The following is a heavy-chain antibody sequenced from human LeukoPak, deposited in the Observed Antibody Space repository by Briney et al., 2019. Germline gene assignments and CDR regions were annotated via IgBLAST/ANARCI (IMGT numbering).Heavy chain of an antibody. V-gene: IGHV3-33*08. Sequence: QPGRSLRLSCAASGFTFSSYGMHWVRQAPGKGLEWVAVIWYDGTNKYYAASVKGRFTISRDNSKNTLYLQMNSLRAEDTAVYYCARVFQLMTTATPYAFDIWGQGTMVTVSS. CDR1: GFTFSSYG. D-gene: IGHD4-17*01. J-gene: IGHJ3*02. CDR2: IWYDGTNK. CDR3: ARVFQLMTTATPYAFDI.